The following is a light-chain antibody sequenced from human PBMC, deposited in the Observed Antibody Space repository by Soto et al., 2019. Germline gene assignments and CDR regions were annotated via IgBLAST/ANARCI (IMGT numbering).Light chain of an antibody. J-gene: IGKJ1*01. CDR1: QSISTW. CDR2: DGS. Sequence: LQMAPSLSPRSAFLVGIVPFPCRASQSISTWLAWYQQKPGKAPKFLIFDGSSLQSGVPSRFSGSGSGTEFTLTISSLQPDDFATYYCQQYSSFSSFGQGTKVDIK. V-gene: IGKV1-5*01. CDR3: QQYSSFSS.